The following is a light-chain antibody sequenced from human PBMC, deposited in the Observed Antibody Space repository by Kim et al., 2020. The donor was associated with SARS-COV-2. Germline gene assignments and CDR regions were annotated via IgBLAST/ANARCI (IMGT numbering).Light chain of an antibody. V-gene: IGKV1-5*03. J-gene: IGKJ4*01. CDR3: QHYDAYPRT. CDR2: RAS. Sequence: DIQMTQSPSTLSTSVGDRVTITCRASQSIRIYLAWYQQKPGKAPKLLIYRASRLETGVPSRFSGSGSGTEFTLTISSLQPDDSAIYYCQHYDAYPRTFGGGTKLEI. CDR1: QSIRIY.